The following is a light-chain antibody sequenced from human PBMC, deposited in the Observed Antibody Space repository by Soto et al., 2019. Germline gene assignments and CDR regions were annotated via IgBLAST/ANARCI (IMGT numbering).Light chain of an antibody. CDR2: GAS. CDR1: QSVSSSY. V-gene: IGKV3-20*01. Sequence: EIVLTQSPGTLSLSPGERATLSCRASQSVSSSYLAWYQHKPGQAPRLLIYGASSRATGIPDRFSGSGSGTDSTLTISRLEPEDFAVYYCQQYGSSPSWTFGQGTKVDIK. CDR3: QQYGSSPSWT. J-gene: IGKJ1*01.